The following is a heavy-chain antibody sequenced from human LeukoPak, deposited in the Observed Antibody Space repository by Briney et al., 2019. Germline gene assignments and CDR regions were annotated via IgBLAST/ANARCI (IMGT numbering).Heavy chain of an antibody. D-gene: IGHD4-11*01. CDR3: ARGMTTVTNRPFDY. J-gene: IGHJ4*02. V-gene: IGHV3-7*01. Sequence: GGSLRLSCAASGFTFSSYWMSWVRQAPGKGLEWVANIKQDGSEKYYVDSVKGRFTISRDNAKNSLYLQMNSLRAEDTAVYYCARGMTTVTNRPFDYWGQGTLVTVSS. CDR2: IKQDGSEK. CDR1: GFTFSSYW.